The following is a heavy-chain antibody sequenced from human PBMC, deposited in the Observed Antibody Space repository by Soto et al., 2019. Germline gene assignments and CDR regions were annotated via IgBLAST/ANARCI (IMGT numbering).Heavy chain of an antibody. J-gene: IGHJ4*02. CDR2: IYSGGST. V-gene: IGHV3-53*01. D-gene: IGHD5-12*01. CDR3: AKDGWGYASFYFDY. CDR1: GFTVSSNY. Sequence: GGSLRLSCAASGFTVSSNYMSWVRQAPGKGLEWVSVIYSGGSTYYADSVKGRFTISRDNSKNTLYLQMNSLRAEDTAVYYCAKDGWGYASFYFDYWGQGTLVTVSS.